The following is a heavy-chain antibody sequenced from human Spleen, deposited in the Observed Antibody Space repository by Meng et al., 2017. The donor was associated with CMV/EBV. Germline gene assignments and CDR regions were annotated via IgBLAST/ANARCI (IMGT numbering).Heavy chain of an antibody. CDR1: GYTFTSYG. CDR2: ISAYNGNT. J-gene: IGHJ4*02. Sequence: SGYTFTSYGISWVRQAPGQGLEWMGWISAYNGNTNYAQKLQGRVTMTTDTSTSTAYMELRSLRSDDTAVYYCARTAYCGGDCYSYFDYWGQGTLVTVSS. CDR3: ARTAYCGGDCYSYFDY. V-gene: IGHV1-18*01. D-gene: IGHD2-21*01.